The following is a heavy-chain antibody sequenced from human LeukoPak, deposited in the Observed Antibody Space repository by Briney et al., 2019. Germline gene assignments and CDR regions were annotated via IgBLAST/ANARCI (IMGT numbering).Heavy chain of an antibody. CDR3: ARVLSRSGYYFAYGY. CDR1: GYTLTGYY. Sequence: GASVKVSCKASGYTLTGYYMHWVRQAPGQGLEWMGWINPNSGGTNYAQKFQGRVTMTRDTSISTAYMELSRLRSDDTAVYYCARVLSRSGYYFAYGYWGQGTLVTVSS. V-gene: IGHV1-2*02. J-gene: IGHJ4*02. CDR2: INPNSGGT. D-gene: IGHD3-22*01.